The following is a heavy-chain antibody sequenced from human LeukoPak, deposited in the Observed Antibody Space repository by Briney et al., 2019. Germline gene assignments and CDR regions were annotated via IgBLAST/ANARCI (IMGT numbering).Heavy chain of an antibody. V-gene: IGHV3-74*01. Sequence: GGSLRLSCAASGFTFSSYWMHWVRQAPGKGLVWVSRINSDGSSTNYADSVKGRFTISRDNAKNTLYLQMNSLRVEDTAVYYCAKDRGGVVVRAFDYWGQGTLVTVSS. J-gene: IGHJ4*02. CDR2: INSDGSST. CDR1: GFTFSSYW. CDR3: AKDRGGVVVRAFDY. D-gene: IGHD3-22*01.